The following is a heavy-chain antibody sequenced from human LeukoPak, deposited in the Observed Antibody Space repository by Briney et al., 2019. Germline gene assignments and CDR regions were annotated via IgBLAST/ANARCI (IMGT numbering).Heavy chain of an antibody. Sequence: PGGSLRLSCAASEFTFSNYWMTWVRQAPGKGLEWVANIKQDGSEKYYVDSVKGRFTISRDNAKNSLYLQMNSLRAEDTAVYYCARAWGIVGGTSDYWGQGTLVTVSS. CDR3: ARAWGIVGGTSDY. V-gene: IGHV3-7*05. J-gene: IGHJ4*02. D-gene: IGHD1-26*01. CDR2: IKQDGSEK. CDR1: EFTFSNYW.